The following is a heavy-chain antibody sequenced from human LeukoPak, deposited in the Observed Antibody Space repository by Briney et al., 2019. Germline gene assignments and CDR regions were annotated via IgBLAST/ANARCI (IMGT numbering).Heavy chain of an antibody. D-gene: IGHD6-19*01. CDR1: GFTFSSYA. V-gene: IGHV3-23*01. CDR2: ISGSGGST. CDR3: VKDSATHIAVAGTGAFDY. Sequence: TGGSLRLSCAASGFTFSSYAMSWVRQAPGKGLEWVSAISGSGGSTYYADSVKGRFTISRDNSKNTLYLQMNSLRAEDTAVYYCVKDSATHIAVAGTGAFDYWGQGTLVTVSS. J-gene: IGHJ4*02.